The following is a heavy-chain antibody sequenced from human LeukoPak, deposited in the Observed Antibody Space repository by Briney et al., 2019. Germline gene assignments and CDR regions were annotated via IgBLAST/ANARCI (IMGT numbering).Heavy chain of an antibody. J-gene: IGHJ4*02. CDR2: IIPIFGTA. CDR1: GGTFSSYA. D-gene: IGHD5-18*01. V-gene: IGHV1-69*13. CDR3: ARDLFTRGYSYGSDFDY. Sequence: RASVEVSCKASGGTFSSYAISWVRQAPGQGLGWMGGIIPIFGTANYAQKFQGRVTITADESTSTAYMELSSLRSEDTAVYYCARDLFTRGYSYGSDFDYWGQGALVTVSS.